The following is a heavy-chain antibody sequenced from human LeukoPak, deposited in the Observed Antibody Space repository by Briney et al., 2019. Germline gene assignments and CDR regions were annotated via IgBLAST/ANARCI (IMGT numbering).Heavy chain of an antibody. CDR2: ISGSSTYI. Sequence: GGSLRLSCAASGFTFSRYTMNWVRQAPGKGLEWVSSISGSSTYIYYADSVKGRFTISRDNAKNTLYLQMNSLRAEDTAVYYCARDRWLQFGDFDYWGQGTLVTVSS. V-gene: IGHV3-21*01. D-gene: IGHD5-24*01. CDR3: ARDRWLQFGDFDY. J-gene: IGHJ4*02. CDR1: GFTFSRYT.